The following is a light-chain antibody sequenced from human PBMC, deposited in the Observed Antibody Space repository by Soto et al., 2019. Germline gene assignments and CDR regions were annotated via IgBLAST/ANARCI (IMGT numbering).Light chain of an antibody. CDR2: GAS. CDR3: QQFDGSRPAFT. V-gene: IGKV3-20*01. CDR1: QTVNSRH. Sequence: ESILTQSPGTLSLSPGERATLSCRASQTVNSRHLNWYQHKPGQAPRLLIYGASIRAAGIPDRFSGSRSGAEFSLTITRLEPEDSAVYYCQQFDGSRPAFTFGQGTKLEI. J-gene: IGKJ2*01.